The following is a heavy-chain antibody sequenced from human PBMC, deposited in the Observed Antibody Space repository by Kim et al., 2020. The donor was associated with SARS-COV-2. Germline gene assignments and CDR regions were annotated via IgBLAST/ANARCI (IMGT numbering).Heavy chain of an antibody. Sequence: SETLSLTCTVSGYSISSGYYWGWIRQPPGKGLEWIGSIYHSGSTYYNPSLKSRVTISVDTSKNQFSLKLSSVTAADTAVYYCARDNEITMVRGDAFDIWGQGTMVTVSS. CDR3: ARDNEITMVRGDAFDI. D-gene: IGHD3-10*01. J-gene: IGHJ3*02. V-gene: IGHV4-38-2*02. CDR1: GYSISSGYY. CDR2: IYHSGST.